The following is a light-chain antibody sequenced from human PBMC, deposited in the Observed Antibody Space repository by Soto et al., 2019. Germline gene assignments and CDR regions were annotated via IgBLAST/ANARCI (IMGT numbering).Light chain of an antibody. J-gene: IGKJ4*01. Sequence: IVLTQSPCTLSLSPGERATLSCRASQSVSSSYLAWYQQKPGQAPRLLFYDASNRATGIPDRFSGSGSGTDFTLTISRLEPEDFAVYYCQQYSLSPDTFGGGTKVDIK. CDR2: DAS. V-gene: IGKV3-20*01. CDR1: QSVSSSY. CDR3: QQYSLSPDT.